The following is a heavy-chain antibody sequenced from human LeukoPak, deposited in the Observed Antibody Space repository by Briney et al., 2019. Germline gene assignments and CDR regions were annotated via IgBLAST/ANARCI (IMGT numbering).Heavy chain of an antibody. CDR1: GFTFSSYA. Sequence: PGGSLRLSCAASGFTFSSYAMHWVRQAPGKGLEWVAVISYDGSNKYYADSVKGRFTISRDNSKNTLYLQMNSLRAEDTAVYYCAKGAYVILTDYYPYFDYWGQGILVTVSS. J-gene: IGHJ4*02. CDR3: AKGAYVILTDYYPYFDY. D-gene: IGHD3-9*01. V-gene: IGHV3-30*04. CDR2: ISYDGSNK.